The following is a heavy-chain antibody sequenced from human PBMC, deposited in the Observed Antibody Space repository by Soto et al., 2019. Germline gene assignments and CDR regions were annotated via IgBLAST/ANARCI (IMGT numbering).Heavy chain of an antibody. J-gene: IGHJ3*02. V-gene: IGHV3-53*01. D-gene: IGHD2-15*01. Sequence: GGSLRLSCAASGFTVSSNYMSWVRQAPGKGLEWVSVIYSGGSTYYADSVKGRFTITRDNSKNTLYLQMNSLRAEDTAVYYCARDAPVWWSFNDAFDIWGQGTMVTVSS. CDR2: IYSGGST. CDR1: GFTVSSNY. CDR3: ARDAPVWWSFNDAFDI.